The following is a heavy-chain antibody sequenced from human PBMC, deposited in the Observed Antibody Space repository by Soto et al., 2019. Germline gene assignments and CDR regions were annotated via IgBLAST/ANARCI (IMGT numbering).Heavy chain of an antibody. CDR3: ARHVGGVTVPGRSVV. Sequence: QVQLVQSGAEVKKPGSSVKVSCKASGNTFSSGSISWVRQAPGHGLDWVGGILPVFGTTNYARKFQGRVTITADESTATVYMELTDLTSEDTAVYYCARHVGGVTVPGRSVVWGQGTLVTVSS. D-gene: IGHD6-19*01. CDR1: GNTFSSGS. V-gene: IGHV1-69*01. CDR2: ILPVFGTT. J-gene: IGHJ4*02.